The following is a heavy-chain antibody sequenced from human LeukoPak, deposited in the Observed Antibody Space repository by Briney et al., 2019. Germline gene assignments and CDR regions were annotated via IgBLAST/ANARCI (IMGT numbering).Heavy chain of an antibody. CDR2: ITGTGGTT. CDR3: ARDFSLRYFDPFDY. D-gene: IGHD3-9*01. Sequence: PGGSLRLSCAASGFTFNNYAMSWVRQAPGTGLEWVSAITGTGGTTYYADSVKGRFTISRDNARNSLYLQMNSLRDDDTAIYYCARDFSLRYFDPFDYWGQGTLVTVSS. V-gene: IGHV3-23*01. CDR1: GFTFNNYA. J-gene: IGHJ4*02.